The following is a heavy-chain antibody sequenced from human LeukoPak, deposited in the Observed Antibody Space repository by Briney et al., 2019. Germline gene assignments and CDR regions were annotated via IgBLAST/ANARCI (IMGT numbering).Heavy chain of an antibody. CDR1: GVSISSHY. D-gene: IGHD5-18*01. CDR3: ARGNHFRTAMVPVVFDI. Sequence: PSETLSLTCSVSGVSISSHYWSCIRQPPVKRREWIGYMYFSGSTNYNPSLKSRVTISVDTSKHQHSLKLRSVNAADTAVYYCARGNHFRTAMVPVVFDIWGQGTMVTVSS. CDR2: MYFSGST. J-gene: IGHJ3*02. V-gene: IGHV4-59*11.